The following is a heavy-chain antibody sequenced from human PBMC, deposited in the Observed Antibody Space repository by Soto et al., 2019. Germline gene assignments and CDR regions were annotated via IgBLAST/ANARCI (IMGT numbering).Heavy chain of an antibody. J-gene: IGHJ4*02. CDR1: GFTFGGYA. D-gene: IGHD3-3*01. Sequence: PGGSLRLSCTASGFTFGGYAMSWVRQAPGKGLEWLGFIRSKAYGGTTEYAASVKGRFTISRDDSKSIAYLQMSSLKTEDTAVYYCSRVNDFSSGYYTSSFDYWGQGTPVTVS. CDR3: SRVNDFSSGYYTSSFDY. CDR2: IRSKAYGGTT. V-gene: IGHV3-49*04.